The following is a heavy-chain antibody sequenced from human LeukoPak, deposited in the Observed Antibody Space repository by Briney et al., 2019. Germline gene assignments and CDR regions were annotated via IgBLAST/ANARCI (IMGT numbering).Heavy chain of an antibody. D-gene: IGHD6-13*01. CDR1: GFTFSSYG. Sequence: GSLRLSCAASGFTFSSYGMHWVRQAPGKGLGWVAFIRYDGSNKYYADSVKGRFTISRDNFKNSLYLQMNSLRAEDTAVYFCARDSYSSSWSTYYFDYWGQGTLVTVSS. CDR2: IRYDGSNK. J-gene: IGHJ4*02. V-gene: IGHV3-30*02. CDR3: ARDSYSSSWSTYYFDY.